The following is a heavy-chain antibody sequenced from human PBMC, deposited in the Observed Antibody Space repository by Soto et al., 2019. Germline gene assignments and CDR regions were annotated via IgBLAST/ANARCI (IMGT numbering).Heavy chain of an antibody. J-gene: IGHJ6*02. CDR2: IIPIFGTA. CDR1: GVIFSSYA. CDR3: AASPPERGMKQWLVADYSSGMDV. D-gene: IGHD6-19*01. Sequence: GASVKVSCKASGVIFSSYAVSWVRQARGQGLEWMGGIIPIFGTANYAQKFQGRVTITADESTSTAYMELSSLRSEDTAVYYCAASPPERGMKQWLVADYSSGMDVWGQGTTVTVSS. V-gene: IGHV1-69*13.